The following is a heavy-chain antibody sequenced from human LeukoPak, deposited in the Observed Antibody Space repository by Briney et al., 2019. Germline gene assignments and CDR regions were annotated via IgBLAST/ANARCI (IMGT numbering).Heavy chain of an antibody. CDR1: GGSISSSSYY. V-gene: IGHV4-39*07. CDR2: IYYSGST. D-gene: IGHD2-8*02. Sequence: SETLSLTCTVSGGSISSSSYYWGWIRQPPGKGLEWIGSIYYSGSTYYNPSLKSRVTISVDTSKNQFSLKLSSVTAADTAVYYCASLSPGDFDYWGQGTLVTVSS. CDR3: ASLSPGDFDY. J-gene: IGHJ4*02.